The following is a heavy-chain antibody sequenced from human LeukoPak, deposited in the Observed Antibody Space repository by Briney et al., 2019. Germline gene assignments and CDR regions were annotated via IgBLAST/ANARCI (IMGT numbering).Heavy chain of an antibody. CDR3: ARHYDNLYNWFDT. CDR1: LDSTTSNF. D-gene: IGHD3-22*01. J-gene: IGHJ5*02. V-gene: IGHV4-4*02. CDR2: IHRSGSP. Sequence: SETLSLTCTVSLDSTTSNFWSWVRQPPGKGLEWIGEIHRSGSPNYNPSLQSRVTISIDRSRNQIALELSSVTAADTAVYYCARHYDNLYNWFDTWGQGTLVTVSS.